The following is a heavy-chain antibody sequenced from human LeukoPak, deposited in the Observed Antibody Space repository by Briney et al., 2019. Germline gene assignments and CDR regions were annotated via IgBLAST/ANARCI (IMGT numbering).Heavy chain of an antibody. CDR3: AKEYYYGSGSYYKYYFDY. V-gene: IGHV3-30*02. CDR2: IRYDGSSK. CDR1: GFTFSSYG. J-gene: IGHJ4*02. D-gene: IGHD3-10*01. Sequence: GGSLRLSCAASGFTFSSYGMHWVRQAPGKGLEWVAFIRYDGSSKYYADSVKGRFTISRDNSKNTLYLQMNSLRAEDTAVYYCAKEYYYGSGSYYKYYFDYWGQGTLVTVSS.